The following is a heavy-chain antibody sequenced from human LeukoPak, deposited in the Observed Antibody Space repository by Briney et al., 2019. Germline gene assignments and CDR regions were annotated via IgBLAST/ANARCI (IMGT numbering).Heavy chain of an antibody. CDR3: ARRPGRYCSSTSCYNGGWFDP. D-gene: IGHD2-2*02. J-gene: IGHJ5*02. CDR2: INHSGST. CDR1: GGSFSGYY. V-gene: IGHV4-34*01. Sequence: PSETLSLTCAVYGGSFSGYYWSWIRQPPGKGLEWIGEINHSGSTNYNPSLKSRVTISVDTSKNQFSLKLSSVTAADTAVYYCARRPGRYCSSTSCYNGGWFDPWGQGTLVTVSS.